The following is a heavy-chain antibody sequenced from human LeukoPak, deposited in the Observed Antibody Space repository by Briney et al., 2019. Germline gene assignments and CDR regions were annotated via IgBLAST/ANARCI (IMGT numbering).Heavy chain of an antibody. CDR1: GFTVSNNY. V-gene: IGHV3-53*01. D-gene: IGHD1-14*01. J-gene: IGHJ3*02. CDR2: SYSDSNT. Sequence: PGGSLRLSRAASGFTVSNNYMSWVRQAPGKGLEWVSISYSDSNTNYADSVKGRFTISRDTSQNTLSLQMNSLRAEDPAVYYCVRKNRDFNAAFDIWGQGTVVTVSS. CDR3: VRKNRDFNAAFDI.